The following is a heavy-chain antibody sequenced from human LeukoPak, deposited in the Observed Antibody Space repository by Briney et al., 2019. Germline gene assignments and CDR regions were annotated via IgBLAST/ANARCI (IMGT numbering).Heavy chain of an antibody. CDR2: IYSGGAT. J-gene: IGHJ4*02. CDR3: ARVGGFLDFDY. V-gene: IGHV3-66*02. Sequence: GGSLRLSCAASGFTVSGNYMSWVRQAPGKGLEWVSVIYSGGATYYADSVKGRFTISRDNSKNTLYLQLNSLGAEDTAVYYCARVGGFLDFDYWGQGTLVTVSS. D-gene: IGHD3-3*01. CDR1: GFTVSGNY.